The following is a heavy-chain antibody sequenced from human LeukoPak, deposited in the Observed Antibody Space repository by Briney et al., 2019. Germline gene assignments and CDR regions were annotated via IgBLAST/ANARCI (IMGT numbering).Heavy chain of an antibody. CDR3: ARVGHGCSSSWCPFDY. Sequence: ASETLSLTCTVSGGSISSYYWSWIRQPPGKGLEWIGYIYYSGSTNYNPSLKSRVTISVDTSKNQFSLKLSSVTAADTAVYYCARVGHGCSSSWCPFDYWGQGTLVTVSS. J-gene: IGHJ4*02. CDR1: GGSISSYY. V-gene: IGHV4-59*01. D-gene: IGHD6-13*01. CDR2: IYYSGST.